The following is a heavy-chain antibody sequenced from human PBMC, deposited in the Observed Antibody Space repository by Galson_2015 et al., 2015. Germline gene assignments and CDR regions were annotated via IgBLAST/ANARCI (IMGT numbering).Heavy chain of an antibody. V-gene: IGHV3-33*08. J-gene: IGHJ4*02. CDR3: ATLPIRGYNYGPFDY. CDR2: IWYDGNDK. CDR1: GFTFDDYA. D-gene: IGHD5-18*01. Sequence: SLRLSCAASGFTFDDYAMHWVRQAPGKGLEWVAVIWYDGNDKYYADSVKGRFTISRDNSKDTLYLQMNSLRAEDTAVYYCATLPIRGYNYGPFDYWGQGTLVTVSS.